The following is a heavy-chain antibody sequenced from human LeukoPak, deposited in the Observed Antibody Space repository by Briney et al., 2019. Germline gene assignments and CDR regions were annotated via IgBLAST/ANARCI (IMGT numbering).Heavy chain of an antibody. Sequence: GGSLRLSCAASGFTFSSHSMNWVRQAPGKGLEWVSSISSSSSYIYYADSVKGRFTISRDNAKNSLHLQMNSLRAEDTAVYYCARDAPLLYYDILTGYTTEFDYWGQGTLVTVSS. V-gene: IGHV3-21*01. CDR3: ARDAPLLYYDILTGYTTEFDY. CDR2: ISSSSSYI. D-gene: IGHD3-9*01. CDR1: GFTFSSHS. J-gene: IGHJ4*02.